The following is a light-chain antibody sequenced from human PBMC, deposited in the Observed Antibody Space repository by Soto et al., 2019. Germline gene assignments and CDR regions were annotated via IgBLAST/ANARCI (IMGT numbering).Light chain of an antibody. CDR2: WAS. CDR1: QSVLYSSNNKNY. CDR3: QQYYSTPLT. Sequence: DIVMTQSPDSLAVSLGERATINCMSSQSVLYSSNNKNYLAWYQQKPGQPPKLLIYWASTRESGVPDRFSGSGSGTDLTLTISSLQAEDVAVYYCQQYYSTPLTFGGGTKVEIK. J-gene: IGKJ4*01. V-gene: IGKV4-1*01.